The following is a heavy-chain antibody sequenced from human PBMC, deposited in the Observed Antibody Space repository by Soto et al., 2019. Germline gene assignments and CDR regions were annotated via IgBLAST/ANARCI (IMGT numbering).Heavy chain of an antibody. CDR3: TRDRGDELVGATSGMDV. D-gene: IGHD1-26*01. CDR2: ISGSGGST. V-gene: IGHV3-23*01. Sequence: GSLRLSCAASGFTFSSYAMSWVRQAPGKGLEWVSAISGSGGSTYYADSVKGRFTISRDNSKNTLYLQMNSLRAEDTAVYYCTRDRGDELVGATSGMDVWGQGTTVTVSS. J-gene: IGHJ6*02. CDR1: GFTFSSYA.